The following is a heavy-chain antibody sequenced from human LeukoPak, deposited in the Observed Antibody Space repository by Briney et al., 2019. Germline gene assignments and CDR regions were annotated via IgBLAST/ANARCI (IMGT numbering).Heavy chain of an antibody. CDR3: AFIGSGYEFSY. CDR1: GGSISSYY. V-gene: IGHV4-59*08. Sequence: SETLSLTCTVSGGSISSYYWSWIRQPPGKGLEWIGYIYYSGSTNYNPSLKSRVTISVDTSKNQFSLKLSSVTAADTAVSYCAFIGSGYEFSYWGQGTLVTVSS. CDR2: IYYSGST. D-gene: IGHD5-12*01. J-gene: IGHJ4*02.